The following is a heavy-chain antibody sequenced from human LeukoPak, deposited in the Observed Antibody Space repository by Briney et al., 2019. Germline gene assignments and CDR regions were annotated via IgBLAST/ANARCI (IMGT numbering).Heavy chain of an antibody. V-gene: IGHV3-74*01. CDR3: ARAVVVDYDFWSGYSTPFDY. CDR2: INSDGRST. Sequence: GGSLRLSCAASGFTFSNYWMHWVRQAPGKGLVWVSRINSDGRSTNYADSVKGRFTISRDNAKNSLYLQMNSLRAEDTAVYCCARAVVVDYDFWSGYSTPFDYWGQGTLVTVSS. D-gene: IGHD3-3*01. J-gene: IGHJ4*02. CDR1: GFTFSNYW.